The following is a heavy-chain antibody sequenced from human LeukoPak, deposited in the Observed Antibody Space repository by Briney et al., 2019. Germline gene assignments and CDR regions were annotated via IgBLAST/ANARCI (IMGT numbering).Heavy chain of an antibody. CDR3: ARKAGGSYRLDY. CDR1: GYTFTYY. V-gene: IGHV1-46*01. CDR2: INPSGGST. J-gene: IGHJ4*02. D-gene: IGHD1-26*01. Sequence: ASVKVSCKASGYTFTYYMHWVRQXPGQGXEWXGIINPSGGSTSYAQKFQGRVTMTRDTSTSTVYMELSSLRSEDTAVYYCARKAGGSYRLDYWGQGTLVTVSS.